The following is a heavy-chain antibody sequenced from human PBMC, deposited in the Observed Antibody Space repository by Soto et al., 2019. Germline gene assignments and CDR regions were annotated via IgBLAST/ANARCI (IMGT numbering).Heavy chain of an antibody. D-gene: IGHD3-3*01. CDR3: AKNDFWSGPGDYSYYDMDV. CDR1: GFTFSNFA. CDR2: ISVRDGST. Sequence: GGSLRLSCAASGFTFSNFAMTWVRQAAGKGLEWVSTISVRDGSTYYADSVKGRFTISRDNSKNTLYLQMNILRAEETAVYYCAKNDFWSGPGDYSYYDMDVWGRGTTVTVSS. V-gene: IGHV3-23*01. J-gene: IGHJ6*02.